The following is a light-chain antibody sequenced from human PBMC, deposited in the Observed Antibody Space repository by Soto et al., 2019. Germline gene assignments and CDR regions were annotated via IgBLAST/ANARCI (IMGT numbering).Light chain of an antibody. Sequence: DIQMTQSPSTLSGSVGDRVTITCRASQTISSWLAWYQQEPGKAPKLLIYKASTLKSGVPSRFSGSGSGTEFTLTISSLQPDDVATYYCQHYNSYSEAFGQGTKVDIK. J-gene: IGKJ1*01. CDR1: QTISSW. CDR2: KAS. CDR3: QHYNSYSEA. V-gene: IGKV1-5*03.